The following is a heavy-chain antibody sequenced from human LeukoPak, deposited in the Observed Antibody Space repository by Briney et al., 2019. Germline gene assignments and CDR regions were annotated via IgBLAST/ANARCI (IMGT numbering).Heavy chain of an antibody. CDR2: IIYDGRNT. J-gene: IGHJ4*02. Sequence: PGGSLRLSCTASGFTFNNYAMSWVRQAPGKGPECVSSIIYDGRNTFCADSVKGRFTISRDNSQNTLYLQMNSLRAEDTALYYCAKDGLSYDGSSHVYYFDYLGQGTLVTVSS. CDR3: AKDGLSYDGSSHVYYFDY. CDR1: GFTFNNYA. V-gene: IGHV3-23*01. D-gene: IGHD3-22*01.